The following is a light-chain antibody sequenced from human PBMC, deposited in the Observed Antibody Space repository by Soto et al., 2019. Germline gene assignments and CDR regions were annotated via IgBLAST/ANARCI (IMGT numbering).Light chain of an antibody. V-gene: IGKV3-20*01. Sequence: EIVLMQSPGTLSLSPGERDTLSCRASQSVTNNYLAWYQQKPGQAPRLLISGASSSATGVPDRFSGSGSGTDFNLSLTRLEPEDFALYYGQQYGISPLMDTLGQGTKLWVK. J-gene: IGKJ2*01. CDR3: QQYGISPLMDT. CDR1: QSVTNNY. CDR2: GAS.